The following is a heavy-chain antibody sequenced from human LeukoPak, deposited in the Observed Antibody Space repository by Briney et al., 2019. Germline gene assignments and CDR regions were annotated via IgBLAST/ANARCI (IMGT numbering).Heavy chain of an antibody. J-gene: IGHJ3*01. Sequence: GRSLRLSCVASGFTFYDYVMHWVRQALGAGLEWVSGISGNSDGMGYADSVWGRVTISRDNAKNSRYLLMNTVREEDTGLYFCAEDVSYTNSHTFAVWGQGTMVTVSS. V-gene: IGHV3-9*01. CDR3: AEDVSYTNSHTFAV. CDR1: GFTFYDYV. D-gene: IGHD2-2*02. CDR2: ISGNSDGM.